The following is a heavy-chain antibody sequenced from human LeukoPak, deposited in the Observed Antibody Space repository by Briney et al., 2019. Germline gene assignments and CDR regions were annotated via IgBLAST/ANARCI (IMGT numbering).Heavy chain of an antibody. D-gene: IGHD5-12*01. J-gene: IGHJ4*02. CDR1: GFTFSSYW. CDR3: ATSGYSGYGIDN. V-gene: IGHV3-7*03. CDR2: IKQDGSDT. Sequence: GGSLRLSCAVSGFTFSSYWMTWVRQAPGKGLEWVANIKQDGSDTYSVDSVNGRFTISRDNAKNSLYLEMNSLRVEDTAVYYCATSGYSGYGIDNWGQGTLVAVSS.